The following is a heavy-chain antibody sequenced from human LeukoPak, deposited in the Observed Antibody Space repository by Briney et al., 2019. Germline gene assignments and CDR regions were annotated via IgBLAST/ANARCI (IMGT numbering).Heavy chain of an antibody. CDR3: AKDISGSWSIDY. V-gene: IGHV3-48*03. CDR2: ISSSGRTI. Sequence: GGSLRLSCAASGFTFSSYEMNWVRQAPGKGLEWVSYISSSGRTIYYEDSVKGRFSISRDNAKNSLYLQMNSLRAEDTAVYYCAKDISGSWSIDYWGQGTLVTVSS. J-gene: IGHJ4*02. CDR1: GFTFSSYE. D-gene: IGHD6-13*01.